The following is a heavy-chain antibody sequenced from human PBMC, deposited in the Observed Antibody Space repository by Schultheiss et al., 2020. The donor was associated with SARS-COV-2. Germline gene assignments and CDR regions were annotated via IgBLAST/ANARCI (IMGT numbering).Heavy chain of an antibody. Sequence: GSLRLSCAASGFTFSSYAMSWVRQAPGKGLEWIGYIYYSGSTNYNPSLKSRVTISVDTSKNQFSLKLSSVTAEDTAVYYCARPQYYYDSSARGYYGMDVWGQGTTVTVSS. J-gene: IGHJ6*02. CDR2: IYYSGST. D-gene: IGHD3-22*01. CDR1: GFTFSSYA. CDR3: ARPQYYYDSSARGYYGMDV. V-gene: IGHV4-59*12.